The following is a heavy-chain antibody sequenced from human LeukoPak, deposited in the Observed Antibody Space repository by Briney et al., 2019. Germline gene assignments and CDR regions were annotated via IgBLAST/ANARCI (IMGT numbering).Heavy chain of an antibody. Sequence: PGGSLRLSCAASEFTFSRYSMNWVRQAPGKGLEWVSYISSSSSAIYYADSVTGRFTISRDNAKNSLFLQMNSLRAEDTAVYYCAKPHFDYWGQGTLVTVSS. CDR1: EFTFSRYS. V-gene: IGHV3-48*01. CDR2: ISSSSSAI. CDR3: AKPHFDY. J-gene: IGHJ4*02.